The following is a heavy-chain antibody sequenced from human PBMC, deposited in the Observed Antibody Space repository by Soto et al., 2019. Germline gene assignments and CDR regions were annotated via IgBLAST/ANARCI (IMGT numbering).Heavy chain of an antibody. J-gene: IGHJ6*02. D-gene: IGHD2-15*01. CDR3: ARSRGYCSGGSCYSGSYYYYGMDV. Sequence: GESLKISCAASGFTFSSYGMHWVRQAPGKGLEWVAVIWYDGSNKYYADSVKGRFTISRDNSKNTLYLQMNSLRAEDTAVYYCARSRGYCSGGSCYSGSYYYYGMDVWGQGTTVTVSS. CDR1: GFTFSSYG. CDR2: IWYDGSNK. V-gene: IGHV3-33*01.